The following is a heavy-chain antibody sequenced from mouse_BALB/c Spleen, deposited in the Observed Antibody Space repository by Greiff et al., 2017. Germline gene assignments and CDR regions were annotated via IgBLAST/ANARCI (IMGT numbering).Heavy chain of an antibody. D-gene: IGHD3-3*01. CDR2: INSNGGST. V-gene: IGHV5-6-3*01. CDR1: GFTFSSYG. Sequence: EVMLVESGGGLVQPGGSLKLSCAASGFTFSSYGMSWVRQTPDKRLELVATINSNGGSTYYPDSVKGRFTISRDNAKNTLYLQMSSLKSEDTAMYYCAREGPGDWYFDVWGAGTTVTVSS. CDR3: AREGPGDWYFDV. J-gene: IGHJ1*01.